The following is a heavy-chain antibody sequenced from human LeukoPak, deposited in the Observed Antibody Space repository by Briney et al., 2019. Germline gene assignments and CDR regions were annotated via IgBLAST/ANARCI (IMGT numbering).Heavy chain of an antibody. D-gene: IGHD3-9*01. CDR1: GGSISSSSYY. CDR2: IYYSGST. J-gene: IGHJ3*02. V-gene: IGHV4-39*01. Sequence: PSETLSLTCTVSGGSISSSSYYWGWIRQPPGKGLEWIGSIYYSGSTYYNPSLKSRVTISVDTSKNQFSLKLSSVAAADTTVYYWARPVESKRITLFFDIWGQGTMVTVSS. CDR3: ARPVESKRITLFFDI.